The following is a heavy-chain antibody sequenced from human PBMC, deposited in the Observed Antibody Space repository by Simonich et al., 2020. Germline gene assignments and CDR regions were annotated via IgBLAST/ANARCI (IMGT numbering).Heavy chain of an antibody. D-gene: IGHD1-26*01. CDR3: AKDSSLVGATDWFDP. Sequence: EVQLLESGGGLVQPGGSLRLSCAASGFTFSSYAMGWVRQAPREGLEGVAVISGSGGSTYYADSVKGRFTISRDNAKNTLYLQMNSLRAEDTAVYYCAKDSSLVGATDWFDPWGQGTLVTVSS. J-gene: IGHJ5*02. CDR1: GFTFSSYA. V-gene: IGHV3-23*01. CDR2: ISGSGGST.